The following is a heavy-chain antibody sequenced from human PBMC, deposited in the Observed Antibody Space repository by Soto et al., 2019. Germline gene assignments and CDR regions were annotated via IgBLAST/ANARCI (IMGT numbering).Heavy chain of an antibody. CDR1: GFIVSDNY. CDR3: AREVSGTSFDY. V-gene: IGHV3-53*01. Sequence: GGSLRLSCAASGFIVSDNYINWVRQAPGKGLEWVSVTYTGGYTYYADSVKGRFAISRDNSKNTLYLQMNSLRAEDTAVYYCAREVSGTSFDYWGQGTLVTVSS. J-gene: IGHJ4*02. CDR2: TYTGGYT. D-gene: IGHD1-7*01.